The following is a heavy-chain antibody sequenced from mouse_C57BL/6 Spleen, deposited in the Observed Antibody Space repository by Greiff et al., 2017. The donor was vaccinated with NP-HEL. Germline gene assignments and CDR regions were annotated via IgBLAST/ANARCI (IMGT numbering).Heavy chain of an antibody. J-gene: IGHJ3*01. V-gene: IGHV1-64*01. CDR1: GYTFTSYW. D-gene: IGHD1-1*01. Sequence: QVQLQQPGAELVKPGASVKLSCKASGYTFTSYWMHWVKQRPGQGLEWIGMIHPNSGSTNYNEKFKSKATLTVDKSSSTAYMQLSSLTSEDSAVYYCAREEAYYGSSPFAYWGQGTLVTVSA. CDR2: IHPNSGST. CDR3: AREEAYYGSSPFAY.